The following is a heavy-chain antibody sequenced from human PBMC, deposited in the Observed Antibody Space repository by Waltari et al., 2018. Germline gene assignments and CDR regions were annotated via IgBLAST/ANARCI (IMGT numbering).Heavy chain of an antibody. CDR1: GFIVSSDY. D-gene: IGHD3-16*01. Sequence: EVQLVETGGDLIQPGESLRLSCAASGFIVSSDYMAWVRQAPGKGLEWFSSIYRGVDTYYADSVKGRFTISTDNSKNTLYLQMNSLRADDTAVYYCAGGTLPYWYFDLWGRGTLVTVSS. CDR3: AGGTLPYWYFDL. J-gene: IGHJ2*01. V-gene: IGHV3-53*02. CDR2: IYRGVDT.